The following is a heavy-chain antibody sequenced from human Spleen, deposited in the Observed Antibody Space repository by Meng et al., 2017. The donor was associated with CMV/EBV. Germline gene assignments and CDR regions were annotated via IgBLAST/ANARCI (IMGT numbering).Heavy chain of an antibody. Sequence: QVQPQESGPGLVKPSQTLSLPCTVSDGSISSRDYYWSWIRQPPGKGLEWIEYIYYSGSTYYNPSLKSRVTISVDTSKNQFSLKLSSVTAADTAVYYCAMTRPPGDWQYYFDYWGQGTLVTVSS. CDR2: IYYSGST. J-gene: IGHJ4*02. CDR3: AMTRPPGDWQYYFDY. CDR1: DGSISSRDYY. D-gene: IGHD7-27*01. V-gene: IGHV4-30-4*08.